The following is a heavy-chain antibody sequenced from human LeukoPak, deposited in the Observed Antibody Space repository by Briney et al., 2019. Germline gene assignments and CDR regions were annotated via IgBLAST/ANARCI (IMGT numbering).Heavy chain of an antibody. CDR3: VRRAFRDSSGSDGGYFDY. CDR1: SGSISRGGYS. J-gene: IGHJ4*02. D-gene: IGHD3-22*01. V-gene: IGHV4-31*03. CDR2: IYYSGST. Sequence: SETLSLTCTVSSGSISRGGYSWTWIRQHPGKGLEWIGYIYYSGSTYYNPSLKSRVTISVDTSKNQFSLKLSSVTAADTAVYYCVRRAFRDSSGSDGGYFDYWGQGTLVTVSS.